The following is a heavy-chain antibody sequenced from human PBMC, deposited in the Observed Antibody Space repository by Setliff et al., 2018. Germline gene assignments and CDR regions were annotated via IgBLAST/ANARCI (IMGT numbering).Heavy chain of an antibody. CDR3: ARVHYETSTYGPTLFDH. Sequence: GGSLRLSCAASGFSFSDYYMMWIRQAPGKGLEWVSYISNDAYTIHYADSMKGRLTISRDNSKNSVFLQMNSLRVEDTAVYYCARVHYETSTYGPTLFDHWGQGALVTVSS. CDR2: ISNDAYTI. J-gene: IGHJ4*02. CDR1: GFSFSDYY. V-gene: IGHV3-11*01. D-gene: IGHD3-22*01.